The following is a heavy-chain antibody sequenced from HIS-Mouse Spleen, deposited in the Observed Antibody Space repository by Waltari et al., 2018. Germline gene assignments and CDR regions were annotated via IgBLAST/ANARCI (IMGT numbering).Heavy chain of an antibody. D-gene: IGHD6-13*01. CDR1: GGSISSSIYY. V-gene: IGHV4-39*07. CDR3: AREIPYSSSWNDWYFDL. CDR2: IYYSGST. J-gene: IGHJ2*01. Sequence: QLQLQEAGPGLVKPSETLSLTCTVSGGSISSSIYYWGWIRQPPGKGLEWIGSIYYSGSTYYNPSLKSRVTISVDTSKNQFSLKLSSVTAADTAVYYCAREIPYSSSWNDWYFDLWGRGTLVTVSS.